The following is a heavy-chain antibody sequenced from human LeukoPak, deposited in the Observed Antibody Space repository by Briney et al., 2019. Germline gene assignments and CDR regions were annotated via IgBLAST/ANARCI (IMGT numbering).Heavy chain of an antibody. D-gene: IGHD1-26*01. Sequence: GGSLRLSCAASGFVFRSYAMSWVRQAPGKGLEWVSAISGSGGSTYYADSVKGRFTISRDNSKNTLYLQMNSLRAEDTAVYYCAKDSGSYSYYYYGMDVWGQGTTVTVSS. CDR1: GFVFRSYA. V-gene: IGHV3-23*01. CDR3: AKDSGSYSYYYYGMDV. CDR2: ISGSGGST. J-gene: IGHJ6*02.